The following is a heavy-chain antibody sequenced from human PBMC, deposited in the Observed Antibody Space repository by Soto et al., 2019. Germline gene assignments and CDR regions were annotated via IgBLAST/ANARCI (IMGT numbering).Heavy chain of an antibody. D-gene: IGHD3-16*02. CDR2: IYPGDSDT. Sequence: GESLKISCKGSGYSFTSYWIGWVRQMPGKGLEWMGIIYPGDSDTRYSPSFQGQVTISADKSISTAYLQWSSLKASDTAMYYCARRMDDYVWGSYRSDALVWFDPWGQGTLVTVSS. CDR1: GYSFTSYW. J-gene: IGHJ5*02. V-gene: IGHV5-51*01. CDR3: ARRMDDYVWGSYRSDALVWFDP.